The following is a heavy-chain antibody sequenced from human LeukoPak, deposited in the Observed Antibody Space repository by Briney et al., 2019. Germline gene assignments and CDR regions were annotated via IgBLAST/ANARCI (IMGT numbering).Heavy chain of an antibody. Sequence: PGGSLRLSCAASGFTVSSNYMGWVRQAPGKGLEWVSVIYSGGSTYYADSVKGRFTISRDNSKNTLYLQMNSLRAEDTAVYYCARVPSKRYHLPYFDYWGQGTLVTVSS. CDR3: ARVPSKRYHLPYFDY. J-gene: IGHJ4*02. D-gene: IGHD2-2*01. CDR1: GFTVSSNY. V-gene: IGHV3-66*02. CDR2: IYSGGST.